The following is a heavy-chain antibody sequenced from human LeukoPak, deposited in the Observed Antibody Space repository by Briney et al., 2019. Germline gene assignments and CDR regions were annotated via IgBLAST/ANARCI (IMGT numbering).Heavy chain of an antibody. Sequence: GGSLRLSCAASGFTFSSYAMHWVRQAPGKGLEWVAVISYDGSNKYYADSVKGRFTISRDNSKNTLYLQMNSLRAEDTAVYYCARDSRQVTKSVCLDYWGQGTLVTVSS. V-gene: IGHV3-30-3*01. CDR2: ISYDGSNK. CDR3: ARDSRQVTKSVCLDY. D-gene: IGHD4-17*01. CDR1: GFTFSSYA. J-gene: IGHJ4*02.